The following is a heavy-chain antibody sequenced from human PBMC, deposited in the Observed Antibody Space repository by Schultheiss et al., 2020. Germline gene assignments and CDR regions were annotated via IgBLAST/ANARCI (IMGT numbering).Heavy chain of an antibody. CDR1: GFTFDDYA. CDR3: ARASGIATFGY. D-gene: IGHD2-21*01. J-gene: IGHJ4*02. Sequence: GGSLRLSCAASGFTFDDYAMHWVRQAPGKGLEWVSYISSSGSTIYYADSVKGRFTISRDNAKNSLYLQMNSLRAEDTAVYYCARASGIATFGYWGQGTLVTVSS. V-gene: IGHV3-11*01. CDR2: ISSSGSTI.